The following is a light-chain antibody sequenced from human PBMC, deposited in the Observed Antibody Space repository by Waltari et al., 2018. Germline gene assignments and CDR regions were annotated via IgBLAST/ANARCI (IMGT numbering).Light chain of an antibody. CDR2: GAS. Sequence: EIVMTQSPATLSVSPGERATLSCRASQSVSSNLAWYQQKPGQAPRLLIYGASTRTTGIPARFSGSGSGTEFTLTISSLQSEDFAIYYCQQYNIWPPEPTFGGGTKVEFK. V-gene: IGKV3-15*01. CDR3: QQYNIWPPEPT. J-gene: IGKJ4*01. CDR1: QSVSSN.